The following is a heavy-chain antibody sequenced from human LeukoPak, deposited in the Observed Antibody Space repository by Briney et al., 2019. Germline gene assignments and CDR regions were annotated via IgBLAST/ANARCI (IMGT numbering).Heavy chain of an antibody. CDR1: GFTFSSYW. D-gene: IGHD2-21*02. J-gene: IGHJ4*02. CDR3: ARAETVVTAIWKLRSDWTIDY. CDR2: INSDGSST. V-gene: IGHV3-74*01. Sequence: GGSLRLSCAASGFTFSSYWMHWVRQAPGKRLVWVSRINSDGSSTSYADSVKGRFTISRDNAKNTLYLQMNSLRAEDTAVYYCARAETVVTAIWKLRSDWTIDYWGQGTLVTVSS.